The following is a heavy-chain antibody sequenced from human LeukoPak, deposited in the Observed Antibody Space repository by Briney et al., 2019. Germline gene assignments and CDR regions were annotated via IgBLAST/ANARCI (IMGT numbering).Heavy chain of an antibody. CDR2: ISGSGITT. V-gene: IGHV3-23*01. CDR3: AARDDNYYFYYMDV. CDR1: GFTFTNCV. Sequence: GGSLRLSCAASGFTFTNCVMSWVRQAPGKGLEWVSAISGSGITTYYADSVKGRFTISRDNSKNTLYLQMKSLRAKDTAVYYCAARDDNYYFYYMDVWGKGTTVTVSS. J-gene: IGHJ6*03.